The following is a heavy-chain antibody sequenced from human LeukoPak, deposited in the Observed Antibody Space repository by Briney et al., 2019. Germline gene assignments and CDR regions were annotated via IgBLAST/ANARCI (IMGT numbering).Heavy chain of an antibody. CDR1: VGTFSSYA. CDR2: IIPIFGTA. V-gene: IGHV1-69*05. Sequence: SVKVSCKASVGTFSSYAISWVRQAPGQGLEWMGRIIPIFGTANYAQKFQGRVTITTDESTRTAYMELSSLRSEDTAVYYCARDGTYYYDSSGYYYFDYWGQGTLVTVSS. CDR3: ARDGTYYYDSSGYYYFDY. D-gene: IGHD3-22*01. J-gene: IGHJ4*02.